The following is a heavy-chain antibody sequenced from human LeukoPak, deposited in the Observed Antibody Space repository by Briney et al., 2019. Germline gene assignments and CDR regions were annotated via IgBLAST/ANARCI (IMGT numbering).Heavy chain of an antibody. Sequence: ASVKVSCKASGYTFTSYDINWVRQATGQGLEWMGWMNPNSGNTGYAQKFQGRVTMTRNTSISTAYMELSSLRSEDTAVYYCARGPIAAALLDWFDPWGQGTLVTASS. CDR1: GYTFTSYD. J-gene: IGHJ5*02. V-gene: IGHV1-8*01. CDR2: MNPNSGNT. D-gene: IGHD6-13*01. CDR3: ARGPIAAALLDWFDP.